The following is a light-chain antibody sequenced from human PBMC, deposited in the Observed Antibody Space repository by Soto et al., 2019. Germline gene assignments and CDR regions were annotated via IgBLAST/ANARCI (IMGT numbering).Light chain of an antibody. CDR3: QQTSGFPRT. J-gene: IGKJ1*01. V-gene: IGKV1-12*01. Sequence: DIQMTQSPSSVSASLGDRLTITCRASRDISNSLAWYQQTPGKAPRLLLRGASSLHRGVPSRFSGGGAGTEFTLTISSLQPEDFATYYCQQTSGFPRTFGQGTKVDIK. CDR2: GAS. CDR1: RDISNS.